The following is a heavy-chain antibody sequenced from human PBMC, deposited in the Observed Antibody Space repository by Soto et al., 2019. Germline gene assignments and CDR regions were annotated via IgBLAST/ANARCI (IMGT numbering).Heavy chain of an antibody. V-gene: IGHV4-30-2*01. CDR3: ARVTRGHCSGGSCYSLGWFDP. CDR1: GGSISSGGYS. D-gene: IGHD2-15*01. Sequence: SETLSLTCAVSGGSISSGGYSWSWIRQPPGKSLEWIGYIYNSGSTYYNPSLKSRVTISVDRSKNQFSLKLSSVTAADTAVYYCARVTRGHCSGGSCYSLGWFDPWGQGTLVTVSS. CDR2: IYNSGST. J-gene: IGHJ5*02.